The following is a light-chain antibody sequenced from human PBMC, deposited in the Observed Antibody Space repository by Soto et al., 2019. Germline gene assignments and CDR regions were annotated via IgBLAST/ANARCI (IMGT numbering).Light chain of an antibody. Sequence: DVLMTQSPLALPVTLGQPASFCCRSSQSLVHSDGNTYLNWFHQRPGQSPWRLIYKVSDRDSGVPDRFSGSGSGTDFTLKISRVEAEDVGVYYCMHGTHRPYTFGQGTKLEIK. J-gene: IGKJ2*01. CDR3: MHGTHRPYT. CDR2: KVS. CDR1: QSLVHSDGNTY. V-gene: IGKV2-30*02.